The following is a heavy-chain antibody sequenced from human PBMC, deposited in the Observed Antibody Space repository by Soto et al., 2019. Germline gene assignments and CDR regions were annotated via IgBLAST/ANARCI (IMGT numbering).Heavy chain of an antibody. V-gene: IGHV1-18*01. D-gene: IGHD6-19*01. CDR3: ARVHLSQWLAYHYMDV. J-gene: IGHJ6*03. CDR1: GYTFTSYG. Sequence: ASVKVSCKASGYTFTSYGISWVRQAPGQGLEWMGWISAYNGNTNYAQKLQGRVTMTTDTSTSTAYMELRSLRSDDTAVYYCARVHLSQWLAYHYMDVWGKGTTVTVSS. CDR2: ISAYNGNT.